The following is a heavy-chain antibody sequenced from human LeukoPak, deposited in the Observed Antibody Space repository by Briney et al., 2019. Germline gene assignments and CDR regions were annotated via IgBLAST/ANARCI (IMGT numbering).Heavy chain of an antibody. V-gene: IGHV3-30*04. J-gene: IGHJ3*02. CDR2: ISYDGSNK. CDR3: ARDLYRWELTPHAFDI. Sequence: GGSLRLSCAASGFTFSTYAMHWVRQAPGKGLEWVAVISYDGSNKFYADSVKGRFTISRDNSKNALCLQMNSLRAEDTAVYYCARDLYRWELTPHAFDIWGQGTMVTVSS. CDR1: GFTFSTYA. D-gene: IGHD1-26*01.